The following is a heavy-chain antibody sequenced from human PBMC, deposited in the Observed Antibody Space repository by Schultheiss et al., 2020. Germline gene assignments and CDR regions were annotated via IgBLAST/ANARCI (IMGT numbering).Heavy chain of an antibody. V-gene: IGHV3-23*01. CDR1: GFTFSSYA. J-gene: IGHJ4*02. CDR2: VVGDGANE. Sequence: GGSLRLSCAASGFTFSSYAMSWVRQAPGKGLEWVSAVVGDGANEWYSDSVKGRFTISRDNSKNTLFLHLSSLRADDTAFYYCAKTSRGYSLDYWGQGALVTVSS. CDR3: AKTSRGYSLDY. D-gene: IGHD5-18*01.